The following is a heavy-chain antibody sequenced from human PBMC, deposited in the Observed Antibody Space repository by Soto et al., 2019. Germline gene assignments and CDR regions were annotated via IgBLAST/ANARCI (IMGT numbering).Heavy chain of an antibody. CDR1: VFTVSSYS. V-gene: IGHV3-21*01. J-gene: IGHJ5*02. Sequence: GGSLRLSCAASVFTVSSYSMNWVRQAPGKGLEWVSSISSSSYIYYADSVKGRFTISRDNAKNSLYLQMNSLRAEDTAVYYCARDSGLKKFDPWGQGTLVT. CDR2: ISSSSYI. CDR3: ARDSGLKKFDP.